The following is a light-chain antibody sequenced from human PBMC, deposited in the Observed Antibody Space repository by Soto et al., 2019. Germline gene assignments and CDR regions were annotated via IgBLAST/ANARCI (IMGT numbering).Light chain of an antibody. CDR1: QNFGNTF. J-gene: IGKJ2*01. Sequence: IVLTQSPGTLSLSPGERATLSCRASQNFGNTFLAWYQQKPGQAPRLLIYGASSRATGIPDRISGSGSGTDFTLTISRLEPEDFAVYFCQQYASSPYTFGQGTKLEIK. V-gene: IGKV3-20*01. CDR2: GAS. CDR3: QQYASSPYT.